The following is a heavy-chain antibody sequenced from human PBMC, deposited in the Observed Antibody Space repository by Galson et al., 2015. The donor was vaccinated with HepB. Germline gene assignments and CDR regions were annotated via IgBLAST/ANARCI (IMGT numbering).Heavy chain of an antibody. D-gene: IGHD6-6*01. CDR3: ARYNSTSSAFDY. CDR1: GFDFSSYT. Sequence: SLRLSCAASGFDFSSYTMNWVRLAPGKGLEWISSIRPTSGYIYYAESLTGRFTVSRDDAMKSLYLQMNSLRAADTALYYCARYNSTSSAFDYWGQGTLVTVSS. V-gene: IGHV3-21*01. CDR2: IRPTSGYI. J-gene: IGHJ4*02.